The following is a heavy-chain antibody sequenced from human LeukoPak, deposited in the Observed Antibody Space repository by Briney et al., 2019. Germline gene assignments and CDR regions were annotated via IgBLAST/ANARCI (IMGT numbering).Heavy chain of an antibody. J-gene: IGHJ4*02. CDR3: AKIIVAAGTNY. CDR1: GFTFSDYY. D-gene: IGHD6-13*01. CDR2: ISGSSTYT. V-gene: IGHV3-11*03. Sequence: PGGSLRLSCAASGFTFSDYYMSWIRQAPGKGLEWLSYISGSSTYTNYADSVKGRFTIYRDNSKNTLYLQMNSLRVEDTAVYYCAKIIVAAGTNYWGQGTLVTVSS.